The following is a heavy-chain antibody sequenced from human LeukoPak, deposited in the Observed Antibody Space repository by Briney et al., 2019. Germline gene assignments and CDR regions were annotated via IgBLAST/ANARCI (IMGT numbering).Heavy chain of an antibody. CDR1: GGTFSSYA. V-gene: IGHV1-69*13. D-gene: IGHD4-17*01. Sequence: SVKVSCKASGGTFSSYAISWVRQAPGQGLEWMGGIIPIFGTANYAQKFQGRVTITADESTSTAYMELSSLRSEDTAVYYCARGKDYGDYRDAFDIRGQGTMVTVSS. CDR2: IIPIFGTA. CDR3: ARGKDYGDYRDAFDI. J-gene: IGHJ3*02.